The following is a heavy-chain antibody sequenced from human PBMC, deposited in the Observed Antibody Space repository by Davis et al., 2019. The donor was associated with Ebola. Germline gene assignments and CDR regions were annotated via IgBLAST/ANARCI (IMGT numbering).Heavy chain of an antibody. CDR1: GFSFSTYS. Sequence: GESLKISCAASGFSFSTYSMNWVRQAPGKGLEWVSSISSSGTYIYYADSVKGRFTISRDNAKNSLYLQMNSLRAEDTAVYYCARRGPVDPWGQGTLVTVSS. CDR2: ISSSGTYI. J-gene: IGHJ5*02. V-gene: IGHV3-21*01. CDR3: ARRGPVDP.